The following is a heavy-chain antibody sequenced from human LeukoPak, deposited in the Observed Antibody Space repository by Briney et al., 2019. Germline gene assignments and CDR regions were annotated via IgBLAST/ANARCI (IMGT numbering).Heavy chain of an antibody. V-gene: IGHV3-11*04. D-gene: IGHD4-11*01. CDR2: ISSSGSTI. CDR1: GFTFSDYY. Sequence: GGSLRLSCAASGFTFSDYYMSWIRQAPGKGLEWVSYISSSGSTIYYADSVKGRFTISRDNSKNTLYLEMNSLRTEDTAMYYCAKDPTDKLYFYYYMDVWGKGTTVTISS. CDR3: AKDPTDKLYFYYYMDV. J-gene: IGHJ6*03.